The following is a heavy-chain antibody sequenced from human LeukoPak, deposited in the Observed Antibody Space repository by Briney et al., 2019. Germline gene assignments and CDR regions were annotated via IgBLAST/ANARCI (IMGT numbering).Heavy chain of an antibody. V-gene: IGHV1-3*01. D-gene: IGHD6-13*01. CDR3: ARDHFSSSCPDY. CDR2: INAGNGNT. CDR1: GYTFTSYA. J-gene: IGHJ4*02. Sequence: ASVKVSCKASGYTFTSYAMHWVRQAPGQRLEWMGWINAGNGNTKYSQKSQGRVTITRDTSASTAYMELSSLRSEDTAVYYCARDHFSSSCPDYWGQGTLVTVSS.